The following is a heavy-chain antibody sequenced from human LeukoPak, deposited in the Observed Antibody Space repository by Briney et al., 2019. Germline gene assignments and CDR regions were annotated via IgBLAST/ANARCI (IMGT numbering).Heavy chain of an antibody. CDR2: INPNSGPT. CDR1: GYTFTKYY. V-gene: IGHV1-2*02. CDR3: APTAALEYYFDY. J-gene: IGHJ4*02. D-gene: IGHD2-2*01. Sequence: ASVKVSCKASGYTFTKYYVHWLRQAPGQGLEWLGWINPNSGPTNYAQKFQGRVTMTRDTSMSTAYMELSRLRSDDTAVYYCAPTAALEYYFDYWGQGTLVTVSS.